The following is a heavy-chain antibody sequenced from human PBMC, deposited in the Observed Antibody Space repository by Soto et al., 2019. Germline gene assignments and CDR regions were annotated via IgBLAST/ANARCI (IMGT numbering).Heavy chain of an antibody. Sequence: QVQLQQWGAGLLKPSETLSLTCAVYGGSFSGYYWSWIRQPPGKGLEWIGEINHSGSTNYNPALKSRVTISVDPSKNQFSLKLRSVTAADTAVYYCAGFSRITIFGVVRDYWGQGTLVTVSS. D-gene: IGHD3-3*01. CDR3: AGFSRITIFGVVRDY. CDR2: INHSGST. CDR1: GGSFSGYY. V-gene: IGHV4-34*01. J-gene: IGHJ4*02.